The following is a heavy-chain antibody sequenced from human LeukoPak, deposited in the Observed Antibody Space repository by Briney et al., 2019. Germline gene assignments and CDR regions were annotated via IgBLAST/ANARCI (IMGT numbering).Heavy chain of an antibody. J-gene: IGHJ4*02. CDR1: GGTFSSYD. D-gene: IGHD6-6*01. CDR2: IYTSGST. CDR3: ARDRTVAAHLPGYFDY. V-gene: IGHV4-4*07. Sequence: SETLTLTCTASGGTFSSYDMSWIRQPAGKGLEWIGRIYTSGSTNYNPSVKSRVTMSVDTSKNQFSLKLSSVTAADTAVYYCARDRTVAAHLPGYFDYWGQGTLVTVSS.